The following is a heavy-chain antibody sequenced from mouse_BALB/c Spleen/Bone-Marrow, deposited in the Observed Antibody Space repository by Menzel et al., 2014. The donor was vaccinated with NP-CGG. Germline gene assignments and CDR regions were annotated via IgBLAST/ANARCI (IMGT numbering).Heavy chain of an antibody. J-gene: IGHJ4*01. CDR2: ISSGGSNT. Sequence: EVQRVESGGDLVKPGGSLKLSCAASGFTFSSYGMSWGRQTPDKRLEWVATISSGGSNTYYPDSVKGRFTISRDNAKNTLYLQMSGLKSEDTAMYYCARHQRYYAMDYWGQGTSVTVSS. CDR3: ARHQRYYAMDY. V-gene: IGHV5-6*01. CDR1: GFTFSSYG.